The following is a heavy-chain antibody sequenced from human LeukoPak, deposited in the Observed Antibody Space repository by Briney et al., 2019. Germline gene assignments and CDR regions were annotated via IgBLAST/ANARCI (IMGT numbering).Heavy chain of an antibody. CDR2: MPGSGGST. J-gene: IGHJ4*02. Sequence: GGSLRLSCAASGFTFSTYAMSWVRQAPGKGLEWVATMPGSGGSTFYGDSVKGRFTIARDNSNNMLYLQMNSLRAEDTAVYYCAKDLGLLWFGTFDYWGQGILVTVSS. D-gene: IGHD3-10*01. V-gene: IGHV3-23*01. CDR3: AKDLGLLWFGTFDY. CDR1: GFTFSTYA.